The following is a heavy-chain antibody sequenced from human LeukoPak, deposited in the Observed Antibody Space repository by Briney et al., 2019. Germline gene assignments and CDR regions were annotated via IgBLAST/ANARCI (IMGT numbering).Heavy chain of an antibody. J-gene: IGHJ4*02. V-gene: IGHV4-59*08. CDR1: GGSISSYY. CDR2: IYYIGST. D-gene: IGHD6-19*01. CDR3: ASLSRSGWYRGSFDY. Sequence: SETRSLTCTVSGGSISSYYWSWIGQPPGKGLKWSGYIYYIGSTNYNPSLQSRVAMSVDTSKNQFSLKLSSVTAADTAVYYCASLSRSGWYRGSFDYWGQGTLVTVSS.